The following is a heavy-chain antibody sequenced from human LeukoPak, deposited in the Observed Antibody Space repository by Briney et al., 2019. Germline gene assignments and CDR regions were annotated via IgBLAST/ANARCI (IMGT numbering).Heavy chain of an antibody. CDR3: ARSMSRDTAMVWWGLASAFDI. Sequence: GGSLRLSCTASGFTFSTYWMSWVRQAPGKGLEWVANTREDGSEKYYVDSVKGRFTISRDNAKNTLYLQMNSLRAEDTAVYYCARSMSRDTAMVWWGLASAFDIWGQGTMVTVSS. J-gene: IGHJ3*02. CDR1: GFTFSTYW. CDR2: TREDGSEK. V-gene: IGHV3-7*01. D-gene: IGHD5-18*01.